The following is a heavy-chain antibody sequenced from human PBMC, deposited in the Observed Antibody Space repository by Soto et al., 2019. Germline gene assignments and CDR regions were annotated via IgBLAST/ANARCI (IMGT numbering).Heavy chain of an antibody. J-gene: IGHJ3*02. CDR3: ALHCSSTSCYDAFDI. Sequence: LVRGSCKASGFTFTCSAIHCVRQARGQRLEWTGWIVVGSGNTNYAQNFQERVTITRDMSTSTAYMELSSLRSEGTAVYYCALHCSSTSCYDAFDIWGQGTMVTVSS. CDR2: IVVGSGNT. CDR1: GFTFTCSA. D-gene: IGHD2-2*01. V-gene: IGHV1-58*02.